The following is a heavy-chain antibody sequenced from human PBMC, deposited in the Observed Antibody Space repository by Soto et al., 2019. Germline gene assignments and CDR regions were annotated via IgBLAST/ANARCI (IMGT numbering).Heavy chain of an antibody. D-gene: IGHD4-17*01. CDR3: AGTPTTVATDLLAP. Sequence: SETLSLTCTVSGGSISSYYWSWIRQPPGKGLEWIGYIYYSGSTNYNPSLKSRVTISVDTSKNQFSLKLSSVTAADTAVYYCAGTPTTVATDLLAPWGQGTLVTVSS. V-gene: IGHV4-59*01. CDR1: GGSISSYY. CDR2: IYYSGST. J-gene: IGHJ5*02.